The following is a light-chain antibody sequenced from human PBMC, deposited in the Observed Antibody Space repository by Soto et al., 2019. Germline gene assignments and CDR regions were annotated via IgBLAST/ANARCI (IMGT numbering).Light chain of an antibody. CDR2: GVS. CDR3: SSFTGTTTIDV. Sequence: QSALTQPASVSGSPGQSITISCTGTSSDVGAYKYVSWYQQHPGKVPKLIIYGVSNRPSGVSNRFSGSKSGNTAFLTISGLQPEDEADYYCSSFTGTTTIDVFGTGTKVTVL. CDR1: SSDVGAYKY. V-gene: IGLV2-14*03. J-gene: IGLJ1*01.